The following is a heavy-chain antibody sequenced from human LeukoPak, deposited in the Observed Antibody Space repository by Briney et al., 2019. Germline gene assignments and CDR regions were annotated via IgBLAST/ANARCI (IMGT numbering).Heavy chain of an antibody. Sequence: GASVKVSCKASGYTFTGYYMHWVRQAPGQGLEWMGWINPNSGGTNYAQKFQGRVTMTRDTSISTAYMELSRLRSDDTAVYYCARDDTSGSSYWFDPWGQGTLVTVSS. CDR1: GYTFTGYY. CDR2: INPNSGGT. J-gene: IGHJ5*02. CDR3: ARDDTSGSSYWFDP. D-gene: IGHD1-26*01. V-gene: IGHV1-2*02.